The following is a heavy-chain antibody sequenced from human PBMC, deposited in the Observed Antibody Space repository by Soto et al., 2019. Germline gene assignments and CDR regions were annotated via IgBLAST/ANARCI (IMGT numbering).Heavy chain of an antibody. CDR1: GGSINNNY. V-gene: IGHV4-59*01. CDR3: ARRGDNSPWYFSL. CDR2: IFSNGRT. J-gene: IGHJ4*02. Sequence: SETLSLTCTVSGGSINNNYWSWIRQPPGRGLEWIGYIFSNGRTNYNPSLESRVTISVDTSTNQLSLKLRSVTAADPAVYFCARRGDNSPWYFSLWGQGTLVTV. D-gene: IGHD6-13*01.